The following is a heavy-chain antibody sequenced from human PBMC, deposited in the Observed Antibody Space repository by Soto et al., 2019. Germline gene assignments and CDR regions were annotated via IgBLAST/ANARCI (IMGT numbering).Heavy chain of an antibody. CDR3: ARGVAPMVYAIRGDWFDP. CDR1: GGSISSGGYY. V-gene: IGHV4-31*03. Sequence: SETLSLTCTVSGGSISSGGYYWSWIRQHPGKGLEWIGYIYYSGSTYYNPSLKSRVTISVDTSKNQFSLKLSSVTAADTAVYYCARGVAPMVYAIRGDWFDPWGQGTLVTVSS. J-gene: IGHJ5*02. CDR2: IYYSGST. D-gene: IGHD2-8*01.